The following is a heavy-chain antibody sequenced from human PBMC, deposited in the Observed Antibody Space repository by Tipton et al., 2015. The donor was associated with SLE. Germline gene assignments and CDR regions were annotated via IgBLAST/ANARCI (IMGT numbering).Heavy chain of an antibody. J-gene: IGHJ5*02. CDR3: ARAKGSPGWFDP. CDR1: GGSISSGSYY. V-gene: IGHV4-61*09. D-gene: IGHD6-19*01. Sequence: LRLSCTVSGGSISSGSYYWSWIRQPAGKGLEWIGYIYTSGSTNYNPSLKSRVTISVDTSKNQFSLKLSSVTAADTAVYYCARAKGSPGWFDPWGQGTLVTVSS. CDR2: IYTSGST.